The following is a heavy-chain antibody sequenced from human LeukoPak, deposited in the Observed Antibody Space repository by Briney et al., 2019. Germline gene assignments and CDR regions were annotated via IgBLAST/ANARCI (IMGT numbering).Heavy chain of an antibody. J-gene: IGHJ4*02. V-gene: IGHV3-30-3*01. CDR1: GFTFSSYA. D-gene: IGHD3-3*01. Sequence: PGGPLRFSCAASGFTFSSYAMHWVRQAPGKGLEWVAVISYDGSNKYYADSVKGRFTISRDNSKNTDTLYLQMNSLRVEDTAVYYCAGADDFWRGAHWGQGTLVTVSS. CDR2: ISYDGSNK. CDR3: AGADDFWRGAH.